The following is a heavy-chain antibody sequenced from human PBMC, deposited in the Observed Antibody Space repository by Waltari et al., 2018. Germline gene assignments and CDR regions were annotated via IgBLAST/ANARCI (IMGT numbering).Heavy chain of an antibody. CDR2: VTRIIGIQ. J-gene: IGHJ6*03. CDR1: GGTFSTFA. Sequence: QVQLVQSGAEVKKPGSSVKVSCKASGGTFSTFAITWVRQAPGQGLEWMGGVTRIIGIQKYAQKLQGRVTITADESTSTAYMELSSLRSEDTAVYYCARDPHCSITSCLDNYYYFYYMDVWGKGTTVTVSS. CDR3: ARDPHCSITSCLDNYYYFYYMDV. V-gene: IGHV1-69*12. D-gene: IGHD2-2*01.